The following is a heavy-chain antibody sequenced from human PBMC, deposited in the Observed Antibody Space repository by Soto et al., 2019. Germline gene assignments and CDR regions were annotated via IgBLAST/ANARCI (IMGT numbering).Heavy chain of an antibody. Sequence: EVQLVESGGGVVRPGGSLRLSCAASGFTFDDYGMSWVRQAPGKGLEWVSGINWNGGSTGYADSVKGRFTIFRDNAKNSLYLQMNSLRAEDTALYHCARTGGVGYGDYWYFDLWGRGTLVTVSS. D-gene: IGHD4-17*01. J-gene: IGHJ2*01. V-gene: IGHV3-20*01. CDR1: GFTFDDYG. CDR3: ARTGGVGYGDYWYFDL. CDR2: INWNGGST.